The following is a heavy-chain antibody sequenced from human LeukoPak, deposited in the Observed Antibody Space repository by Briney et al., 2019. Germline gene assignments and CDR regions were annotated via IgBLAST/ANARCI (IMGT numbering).Heavy chain of an antibody. CDR2: IYSGGST. CDR1: GFTFSSYS. D-gene: IGHD3-10*01. J-gene: IGHJ5*02. V-gene: IGHV3-53*01. CDR3: AREYYYGSGSFFDP. Sequence: PGGSLRLSCAASGFTFSSYSMNWVRQAPGKGLEWVSVIYSGGSTYYADSVKGRFTISRDNSKNTLYLQMNSLRAEDTAVYYCAREYYYGSGSFFDPWGQGTLVTVSS.